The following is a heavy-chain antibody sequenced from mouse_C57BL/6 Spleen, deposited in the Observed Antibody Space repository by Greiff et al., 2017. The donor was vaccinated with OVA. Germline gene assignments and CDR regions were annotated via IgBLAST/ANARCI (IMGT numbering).Heavy chain of an antibody. J-gene: IGHJ2*01. D-gene: IGHD2-3*01. V-gene: IGHV5-16*01. CDR2: INYDGSST. CDR3: ARGDGYYYFDY. Sequence: EVKLMESEGGLVQPGSSMKLSCTASGFTFSDYYMAWVRQVPEKGLEWVANINYDGSSTYYLDSLKSRFIISRDNAKNILYLQMSSLKSEDTATYYCARGDGYYYFDYWGQGTTLTVSS. CDR1: GFTFSDYY.